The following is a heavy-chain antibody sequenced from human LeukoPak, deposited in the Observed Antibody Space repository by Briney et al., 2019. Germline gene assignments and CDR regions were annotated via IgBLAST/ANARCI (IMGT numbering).Heavy chain of an antibody. CDR1: GFPSSNYI. J-gene: IGHJ4*02. Sequence: QPGGSLRLSCVASGFPSSNYIMNWVRQAPGKGLEWVSGISHSGSSIYYADSVKGRFTTSRDNSKNTLYLQMDRLRVEDTAVYYCAMALDYWGQGTLVTVSS. CDR3: AMALDY. V-gene: IGHV3-23*01. CDR2: ISHSGSSI.